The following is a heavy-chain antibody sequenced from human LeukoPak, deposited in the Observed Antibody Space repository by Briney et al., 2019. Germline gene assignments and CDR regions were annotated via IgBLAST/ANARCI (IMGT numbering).Heavy chain of an antibody. CDR1: GFTFSDYY. D-gene: IGHD6-13*01. J-gene: IGHJ5*02. CDR2: ISSSGSTI. CDR3: ARDALGIAAAGRGGWFDP. Sequence: GGSLRLSCAASGFTFSDYYMSWIRQAPGKGLEWVSYISSSGSTIYYADSVKGRFTISRDNAKNSLYLQMNSLRAEDTAVYYCARDALGIAAAGRGGWFDPWGQGTLVTVSS. V-gene: IGHV3-11*01.